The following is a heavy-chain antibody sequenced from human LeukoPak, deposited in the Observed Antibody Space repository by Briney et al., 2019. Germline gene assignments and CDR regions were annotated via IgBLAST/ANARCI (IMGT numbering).Heavy chain of an antibody. CDR3: ARAVRYCSGGSCYIWFDP. Sequence: SETLSLTCAVYGGSFSGYYWSWIRQPPGKGLEWIGEINHSGSTNYNPSLKSRVTISVDTSKNQFSLKLSSVTAADTAVYYCARAVRYCSGGSCYIWFDPWGQGTLVTVSS. CDR1: GGSFSGYY. D-gene: IGHD2-15*01. J-gene: IGHJ5*02. CDR2: INHSGST. V-gene: IGHV4-34*01.